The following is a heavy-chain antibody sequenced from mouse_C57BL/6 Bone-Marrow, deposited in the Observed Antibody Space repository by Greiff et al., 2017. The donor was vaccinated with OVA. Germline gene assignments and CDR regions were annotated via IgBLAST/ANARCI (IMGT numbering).Heavy chain of an antibody. CDR3: ARSRDYYSNYFDY. V-gene: IGHV1-52*01. CDR1: GYTFTSYW. Sequence: QVQLQQPGAELVRPGSSVKLSCKASGYTFTSYWMHWVKQRPIQGLEWIGNIDPYDSVTHSNQQFKDKATLTVDKSSSTAYMQLSRLTSDDSAVYYCARSRDYYSNYFDYWGQGTTLTVSS. D-gene: IGHD2-5*01. CDR2: IDPYDSVT. J-gene: IGHJ2*01.